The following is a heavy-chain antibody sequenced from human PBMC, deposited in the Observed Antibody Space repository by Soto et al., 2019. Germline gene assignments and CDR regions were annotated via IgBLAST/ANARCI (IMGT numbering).Heavy chain of an antibody. J-gene: IGHJ6*02. CDR3: ARDNPQWNAVAGIKGYYYYGIDV. CDR1: GFTFSSYS. D-gene: IGHD6-19*01. CDR2: ISSSSSTI. Sequence: EVQLVESGGGLVQPGGSLRLSCAASGFTFSSYSMNWVRQAPGKGLGWVSYISSSSSTIYYADSVKGRFTISRDNAKNSLYLQMNSLRDEDTAVYYCARDNPQWNAVAGIKGYYYYGIDVWGQGTTVTVSS. V-gene: IGHV3-48*02.